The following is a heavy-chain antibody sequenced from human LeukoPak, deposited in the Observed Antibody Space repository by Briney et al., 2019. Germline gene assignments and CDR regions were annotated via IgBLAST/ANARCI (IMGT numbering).Heavy chain of an antibody. CDR1: GFTFSSYP. J-gene: IGHJ5*02. CDR2: ISENGGNT. Sequence: GGSLRLSCAASGFTFSSYPMHWVRQAPGKGLEYVSAISENGGNTYYANSVRGRFTISRDNSKNTLYLQMGSLRVEDMAVYYRAREDTPGSNWFDPWGQGTLVTVSS. CDR3: AREDTPGSNWFDP. V-gene: IGHV3-64*01.